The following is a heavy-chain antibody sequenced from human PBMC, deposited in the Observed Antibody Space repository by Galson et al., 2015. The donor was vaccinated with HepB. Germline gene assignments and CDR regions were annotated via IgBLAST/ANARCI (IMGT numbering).Heavy chain of an antibody. Sequence: SLRLSCAASGFTFGDYALSWFRQAPGKGLEWVGFIRSKAYGGTTEYAASVKGRFTISRDDSKSIAYLQMNSLKTEDTAVYFRTRDRYSGWYRWTHDYWGQGTLVTVSS. V-gene: IGHV3-49*03. J-gene: IGHJ4*02. CDR3: TRDRYSGWYRWTHDY. CDR1: GFTFGDYA. CDR2: IRSKAYGGTT. D-gene: IGHD6-19*01.